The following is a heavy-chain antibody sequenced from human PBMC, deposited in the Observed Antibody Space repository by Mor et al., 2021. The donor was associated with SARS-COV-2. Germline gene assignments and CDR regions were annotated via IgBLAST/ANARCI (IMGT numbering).Heavy chain of an antibody. D-gene: IGHD5-12*01. V-gene: IGHV1-3*01. Sequence: TITRDTSASTAYMELSSLRSEDTAVYYCARAVVATHRNFDYWGPGTLVTVSS. J-gene: IGHJ4*02. CDR3: ARAVVATHRNFDY.